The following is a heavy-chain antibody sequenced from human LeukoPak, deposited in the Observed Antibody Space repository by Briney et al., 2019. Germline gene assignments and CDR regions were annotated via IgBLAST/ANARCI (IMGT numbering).Heavy chain of an antibody. J-gene: IGHJ4*02. D-gene: IGHD6-25*01. V-gene: IGHV3-20*04. Sequence: GRSPRFSCAASGLTCDDYGMSWVRQAPGKGLEWVSGINWNGGSTGYADSVKGRFTISRDNAKNSLYLQMNSLRAEDTALYYCARGVYSSEYFDYWGQGTLVTVSS. CDR3: ARGVYSSEYFDY. CDR2: INWNGGST. CDR1: GLTCDDYG.